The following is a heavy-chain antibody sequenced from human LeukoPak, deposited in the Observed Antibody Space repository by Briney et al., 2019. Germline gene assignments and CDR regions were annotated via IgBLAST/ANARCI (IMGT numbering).Heavy chain of an antibody. Sequence: SETLSLTCTVSGGSISSYYWSWIRQPPGKGLEWIGYIYNRGSTNYNPSLKSRVTISVNTSKNQFSLKLRSVTAADTAVYYCARDRFEDIDYWGQGTLVTVSS. CDR3: ARDRFEDIDY. J-gene: IGHJ4*02. CDR1: GGSISSYY. D-gene: IGHD3-16*01. CDR2: IYNRGST. V-gene: IGHV4-59*12.